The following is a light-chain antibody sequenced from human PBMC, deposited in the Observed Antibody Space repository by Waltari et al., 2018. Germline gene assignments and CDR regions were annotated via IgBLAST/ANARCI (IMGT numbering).Light chain of an antibody. Sequence: DVQMTQSPPSLSASVVDRVTITCRATQSISTSLNWYQQKPGKAPNLLIYGASSLERGVPSRFSGSGSGTDFTLTISSLHPEDFATYYCQQSYTTPFTFGPGTKVDLK. V-gene: IGKV1-39*01. CDR2: GAS. CDR3: QQSYTTPFT. J-gene: IGKJ3*01. CDR1: QSISTS.